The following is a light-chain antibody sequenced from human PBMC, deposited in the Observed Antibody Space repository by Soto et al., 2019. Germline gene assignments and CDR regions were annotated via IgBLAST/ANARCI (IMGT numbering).Light chain of an antibody. Sequence: DIVMTQSPDSLAVSLGERATINCKSSQRVLYNSNNKNYLAWYQQKPGQPPKLLIYWASTRESGVPDRFSGSGSGTDFTLTISSLQAEDVAVYYCQQYYSTPRTFGQGTKVEIK. CDR3: QQYYSTPRT. CDR1: QRVLYNSNNKNY. V-gene: IGKV4-1*01. CDR2: WAS. J-gene: IGKJ1*01.